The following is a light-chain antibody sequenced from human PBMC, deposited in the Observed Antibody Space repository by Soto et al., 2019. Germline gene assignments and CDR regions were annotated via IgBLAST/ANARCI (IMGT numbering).Light chain of an antibody. V-gene: IGKV1-39*01. CDR1: QSISTF. Sequence: DIQMTQSPSSLSASVGDRVSVTCRARQSISTFLNWYQQRPGEAPKLLIYAASSLQSGVPSRFSGSGSGADFTLTIGSLQPEDVATYYCQQSYTTPRTFGQGTKVEVK. CDR3: QQSYTTPRT. CDR2: AAS. J-gene: IGKJ1*01.